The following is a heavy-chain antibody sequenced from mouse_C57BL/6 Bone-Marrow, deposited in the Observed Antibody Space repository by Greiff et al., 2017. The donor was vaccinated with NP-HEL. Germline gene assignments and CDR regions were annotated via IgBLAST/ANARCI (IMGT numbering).Heavy chain of an antibody. Sequence: VKLQESGAELARPGASVKLSCKASGYTFTSYGISWVKQRTGQGLEWIGEIYPRSGNTYYNEKFKGKATLTADKSSSTAYMELRSRTSEDSAVYCGARGRVRRKDYCDYGGQGTTLTVSA. CDR3: ARGRVRRKDYCDY. CDR2: IYPRSGNT. D-gene: IGHD2-14*01. CDR1: GYTFTSYG. V-gene: IGHV1-81*01. J-gene: IGHJ2*01.